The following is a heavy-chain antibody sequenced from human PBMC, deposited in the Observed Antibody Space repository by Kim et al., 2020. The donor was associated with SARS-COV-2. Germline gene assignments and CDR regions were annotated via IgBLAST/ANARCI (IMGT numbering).Heavy chain of an antibody. CDR2: IWYDGSNK. CDR3: AREDGYATPPGGMDV. J-gene: IGHJ6*02. V-gene: IGHV3-33*01. Sequence: GGSLRLSCAASGFTFCSYGMHWVRQAPGKGLEWVAVIWYDGSNKYYADSVKGRFTISRDNSKNTLYLQMNSLRAEDTAVYYCAREDGYATPPGGMDVWGQGTTVTVSS. CDR1: GFTFCSYG. D-gene: IGHD5-12*01.